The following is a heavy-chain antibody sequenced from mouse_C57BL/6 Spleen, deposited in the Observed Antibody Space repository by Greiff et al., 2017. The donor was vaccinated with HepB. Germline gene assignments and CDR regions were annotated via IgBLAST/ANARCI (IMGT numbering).Heavy chain of an antibody. Sequence: QVQLQQPGAELVMPGASVKLSCKASGYTFTSYWMHWVKQRPGQGLEWIGEIDPSDSYTNYNQKFKGKSTLTLDKSSSTAYMQLSSLTSEDSAVYYCAADYSNPFAYWGQGTLVTVSA. J-gene: IGHJ3*01. CDR3: AADYSNPFAY. D-gene: IGHD2-5*01. CDR2: IDPSDSYT. CDR1: GYTFTSYW. V-gene: IGHV1-69*01.